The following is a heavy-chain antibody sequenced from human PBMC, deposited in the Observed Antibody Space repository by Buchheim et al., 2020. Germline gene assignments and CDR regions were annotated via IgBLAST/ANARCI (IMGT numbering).Heavy chain of an antibody. CDR1: GGSISSSSYY. Sequence: QLQLQESGPGLVKPSETLSLTCTVSGGSISSSSYYWGWIRQPPGKGLEWIGSIYYSGSTYYNPSLKRRVTISEDTSKNQFSLKLSSVTAADTAVYYCARVLSSSWSNYYYYGMEVWGQGTT. J-gene: IGHJ6*02. CDR2: IYYSGST. CDR3: ARVLSSSWSNYYYYGMEV. V-gene: IGHV4-39*01. D-gene: IGHD6-13*01.